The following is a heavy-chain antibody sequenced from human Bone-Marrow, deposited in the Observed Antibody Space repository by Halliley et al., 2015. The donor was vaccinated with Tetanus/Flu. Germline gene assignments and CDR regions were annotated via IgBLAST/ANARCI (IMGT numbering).Heavy chain of an antibody. CDR2: ISNSGNNE. CDR3: ASEYD. J-gene: IGHJ4*02. V-gene: IGHV3-21*01. Sequence: APGKGLECVSSISNSGNNEYYADSVKGRFTISRDNAKNSLYLQMNSLRAEDTAVYYCASEYDWGQGTLVTVSS.